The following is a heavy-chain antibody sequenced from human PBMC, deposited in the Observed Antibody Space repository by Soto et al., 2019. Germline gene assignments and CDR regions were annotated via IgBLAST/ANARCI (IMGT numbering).Heavy chain of an antibody. J-gene: IGHJ4*02. CDR2: IRSKANSDAT. Sequence: GGSLRLSCAASGFTFSDSAMHWVRQASGKGLEWVGRIRSKANSDATAYAASVKGRFTISRDDSKNTAYLQMNSLKIEDTAVYYCARRYFDWDTSYFDYWGQGTLVTVPQ. V-gene: IGHV3-73*01. CDR1: GFTFSDSA. CDR3: ARRYFDWDTSYFDY. D-gene: IGHD3-9*01.